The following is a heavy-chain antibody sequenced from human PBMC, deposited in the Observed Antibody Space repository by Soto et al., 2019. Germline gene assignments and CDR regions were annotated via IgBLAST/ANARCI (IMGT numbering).Heavy chain of an antibody. CDR3: TRRRDYGSSPYYYYVMDV. CDR1: GNTFTSYW. CDR2: IYLGDSDT. J-gene: IGHJ6*02. V-gene: IGHV5-51*01. D-gene: IGHD6-13*01. Sequence: PGESLKISCRASGNTFTSYWIGWVRQMPGKGLEWMGIIYLGDSDTRYSPSFQGQVTISADKSISTAYLQWSSLKASDTAIYFCTRRRDYGSSPYYYYVMDVWGQGTTVTVSS.